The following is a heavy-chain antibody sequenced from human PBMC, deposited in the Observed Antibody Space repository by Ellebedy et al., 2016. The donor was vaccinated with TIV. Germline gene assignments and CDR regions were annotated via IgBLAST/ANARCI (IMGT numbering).Heavy chain of an antibody. CDR1: GFTFSSYS. D-gene: IGHD5-12*01. CDR3: GYDYGFDY. Sequence: GGSLRLXXAASGFTFSSYSMNWVRQAPGKGLEWVSALSGSGDTTYYADSVKGRFTISRDNSKNTLYLQMNSLRAEDTAVYYCGYDYGFDYWGQGILVTVSS. V-gene: IGHV3-23*01. J-gene: IGHJ4*02. CDR2: LSGSGDTT.